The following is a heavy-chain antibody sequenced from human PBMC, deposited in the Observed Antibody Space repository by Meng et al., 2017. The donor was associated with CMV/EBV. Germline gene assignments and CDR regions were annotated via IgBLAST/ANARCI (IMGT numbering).Heavy chain of an antibody. CDR1: GFAVSGNY. CDR2: IYSGDST. D-gene: IGHD2-2*01. Sequence: GESLKISCAASGFAVSGNYMSWVRQAPGKGLQWVSVIYSGDSTYYADSVKGRFTISRDNSKNTLHLQMNSLRSEDTAVYYCARGDCSSTSCYGGYENGMDVWGQGTTVTVSS. V-gene: IGHV3-53*05. CDR3: ARGDCSSTSCYGGYENGMDV. J-gene: IGHJ6*02.